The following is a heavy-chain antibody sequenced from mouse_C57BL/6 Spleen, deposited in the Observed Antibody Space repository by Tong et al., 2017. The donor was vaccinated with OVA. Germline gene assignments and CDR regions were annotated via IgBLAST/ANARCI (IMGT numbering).Heavy chain of an antibody. CDR3: TIGEVIAY. CDR2: IRSGGSYT. Sequence: EVQLQESGGGLVKPGGSLKLSCAASGFTFSSYTMSWVRQTPEKRLEWVATIRSGGSYTYYPDSEKGRFTISRYNAMNALFLQLRSRKSEDSAMYSCTIGEVIAYWVQGPLVTVSA. CDR1: GFTFSSYT. D-gene: IGHD2-1*01. J-gene: IGHJ3*01. V-gene: IGHV5-6-4*01.